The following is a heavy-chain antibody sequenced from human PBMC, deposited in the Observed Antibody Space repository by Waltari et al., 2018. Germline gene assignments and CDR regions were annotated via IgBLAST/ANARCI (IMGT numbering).Heavy chain of an antibody. J-gene: IGHJ4*02. Sequence: QVQLQQWGAGLLKPSETLSLTCAVYGGSFSGYYWSGIRQSPGKGLEWIGEINHSGSTNYNPSLKSRVTISVDTSKNQFSLKVSSVTAADTAVYYCARQFSSGWYSEYWGQGTLVTVSS. CDR3: ARQFSSGWYSEY. D-gene: IGHD6-19*01. CDR1: GGSFSGYY. V-gene: IGHV4-34*01. CDR2: INHSGST.